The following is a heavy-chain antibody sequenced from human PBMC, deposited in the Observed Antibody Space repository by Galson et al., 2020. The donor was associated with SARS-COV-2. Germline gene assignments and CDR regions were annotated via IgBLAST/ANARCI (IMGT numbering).Heavy chain of an antibody. D-gene: IGHD3-3*01. CDR2: ISSSGSTI. Sequence: NSGGSLRLSCAASGFTFSDYYMSWIRQAPGKGLEWVSYISSSGSTIYYADSVKGRFTISRDNAKNSLYLQMNSLRAEDTAVYYCARDLYYDFWSGYYTGAFDIWGQGTMVTVSS. CDR1: GFTFSDYY. CDR3: ARDLYYDFWSGYYTGAFDI. J-gene: IGHJ3*02. V-gene: IGHV3-11*01.